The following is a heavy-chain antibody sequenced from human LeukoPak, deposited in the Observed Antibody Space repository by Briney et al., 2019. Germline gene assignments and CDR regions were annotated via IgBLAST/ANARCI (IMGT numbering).Heavy chain of an antibody. CDR1: GGSISSYY. J-gene: IGHJ4*02. CDR3: ARETGDNSVDY. CDR2: IYYSAST. D-gene: IGHD4-23*01. Sequence: SETLSLTCTVSGGSISSYYWSWIRQPPGKGLEWIGYIYYSASTNYNPSLKSRVTISVDTSKNQFSLKLSSVTAADTAVYYCARETGDNSVDYWGQGTLVTVSS. V-gene: IGHV4-59*01.